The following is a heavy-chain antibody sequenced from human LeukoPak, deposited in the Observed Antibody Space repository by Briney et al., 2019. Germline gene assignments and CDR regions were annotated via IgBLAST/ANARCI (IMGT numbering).Heavy chain of an antibody. CDR2: MNPSSGNT. J-gene: IGHJ6*02. CDR3: ARGTGFGVVILYYYGMDV. D-gene: IGHD3-3*01. Sequence: GASVKVSCKASGFTFTCYDINWVRQATGQGLEWMGWMNPSSGNTGYAQKFQGRVTMTRNTSISTAYMELSSLRSEDTAVYYCARGTGFGVVILYYYGMDVWGQGTTVTVSS. CDR1: GFTFTCYD. V-gene: IGHV1-8*01.